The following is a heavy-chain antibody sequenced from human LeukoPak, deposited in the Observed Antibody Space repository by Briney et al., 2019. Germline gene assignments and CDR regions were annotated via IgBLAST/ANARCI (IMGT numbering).Heavy chain of an antibody. Sequence: SETLSLTCAVYGGSFSGYYWSWIRQSPGKGLEWIGEINHSGSTNYNPSLKSRVTISVDTSKNQFSLKLSSVTAADTAVYHCARGRARGYYYMDVWGKGTTVTISS. CDR1: GGSFSGYY. D-gene: IGHD3-10*01. CDR3: ARGRARGYYYMDV. V-gene: IGHV4-34*01. J-gene: IGHJ6*03. CDR2: INHSGST.